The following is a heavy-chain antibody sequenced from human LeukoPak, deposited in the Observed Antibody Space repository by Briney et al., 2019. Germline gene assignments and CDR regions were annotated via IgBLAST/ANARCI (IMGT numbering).Heavy chain of an antibody. CDR3: ARDVTRTTDIDY. CDR2: IYSGGST. Sequence: GGSLRLSCAASGFTVSSNYMSWVRQAPGKGLEWVSVIYSGGSTDYADSVKGRFTISRDNAKNSLYLQMNSLRDEDTAVYYCARDVTRTTDIDYWGQGTLVTVSS. V-gene: IGHV3-53*01. D-gene: IGHD1-7*01. CDR1: GFTVSSNY. J-gene: IGHJ4*02.